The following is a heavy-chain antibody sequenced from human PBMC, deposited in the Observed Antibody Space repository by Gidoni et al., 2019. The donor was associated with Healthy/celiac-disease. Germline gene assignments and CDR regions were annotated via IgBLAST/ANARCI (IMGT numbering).Heavy chain of an antibody. CDR3: ARALTYYYDSSGYYEDAFDI. CDR1: GYSFTSYW. D-gene: IGHD3-22*01. J-gene: IGHJ3*02. V-gene: IGHV5-10-1*03. CDR2: IDPSDSYT. Sequence: EVQLVQSGAEVKKPGESLRISCKGSGYSFTSYWISWVRQMPGKGLEWMGRIDPSDSYTNYSPSFQGHVTISADKSISTAYLQWSSLKASDTAMYYCARALTYYYDSSGYYEDAFDIWGQGTMVTVSS.